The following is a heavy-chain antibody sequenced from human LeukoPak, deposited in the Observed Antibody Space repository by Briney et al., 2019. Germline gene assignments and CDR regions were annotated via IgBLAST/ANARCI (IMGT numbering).Heavy chain of an antibody. D-gene: IGHD3-10*01. Sequence: GGSPRLSCAASGFTFSSYAMHWVRQAPGKGLEWVAVISYDGSNKYYADSVKGRFTISRDNSKNTLYLQMNSLRAEDTAVYYCARSLSGFDYWGQGTLVTVSS. CDR2: ISYDGSNK. V-gene: IGHV3-30-3*01. J-gene: IGHJ4*02. CDR1: GFTFSSYA. CDR3: ARSLSGFDY.